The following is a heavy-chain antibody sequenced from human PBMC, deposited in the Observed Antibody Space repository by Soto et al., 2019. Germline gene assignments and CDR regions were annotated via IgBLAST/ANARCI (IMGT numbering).Heavy chain of an antibody. CDR1: GDSVSSNEAA. D-gene: IGHD2-15*01. V-gene: IGHV6-1*01. CDR2: TYYRSEWYY. J-gene: IGHJ4*02. Sequence: SQTLSLTCAISGDSVSSNEAAWNWIRQSPSRGLEWLGRTYYRSEWYYDYAVSVKGRLIINADTSRNQFSLHLNSVTPDDTAVYYCASGWQLHSWRQGTRVTVSS. CDR3: ASGWQLHS.